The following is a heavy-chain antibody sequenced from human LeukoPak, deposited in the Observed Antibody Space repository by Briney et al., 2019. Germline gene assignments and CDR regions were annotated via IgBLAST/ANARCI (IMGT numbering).Heavy chain of an antibody. V-gene: IGHV6-1*01. Sequence: SQTLSLTCGISGDSVSGNSAAWHWIRQSPSRGLEWLGRTYYRSKWYNEYEVSVKSRLTINPDTSKNQFSLQLNSVTPEDTAVYYCARSRTSTNLFDYWGQGTLVTVSS. J-gene: IGHJ4*02. CDR1: GDSVSGNSAA. CDR3: ARSRTSTNLFDY. CDR2: TYYRSKWYN. D-gene: IGHD1-7*01.